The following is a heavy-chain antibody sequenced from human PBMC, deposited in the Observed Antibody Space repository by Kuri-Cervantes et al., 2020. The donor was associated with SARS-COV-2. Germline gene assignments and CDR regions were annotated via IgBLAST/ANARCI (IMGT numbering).Heavy chain of an antibody. D-gene: IGHD3-3*01. CDR3: ARGRGSAYYDFWSGFGLLDY. CDR2: IYYSGST. CDR1: GGSISSSNW. V-gene: IGHV4-4*02. Sequence: SETLSLTCAVSGGSISSSNWWSWVRQPPGKGLEWIRYIYYSGSTNYNPSLKSRVTISVDTSKNQFSLKLSSVTAADTAVYYCARGRGSAYYDFWSGFGLLDYWGQGTLVTVSS. J-gene: IGHJ4*02.